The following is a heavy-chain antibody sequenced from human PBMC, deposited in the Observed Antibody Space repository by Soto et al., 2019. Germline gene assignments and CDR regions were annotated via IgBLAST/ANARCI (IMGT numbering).Heavy chain of an antibody. D-gene: IGHD3-3*01. Sequence: ASVKVSCKTSGYTFNTYGINWVRLAPGQGLELMGWISAYDGKTTYAEKFQGRVTRTTGTSTSTAYMELRSLRSDDTAIYYCARDPHEFWTSYWFDPWGQGTPVTVSS. CDR3: ARDPHEFWTSYWFDP. CDR1: GYTFNTYG. J-gene: IGHJ5*02. V-gene: IGHV1-18*01. CDR2: ISAYDGKT.